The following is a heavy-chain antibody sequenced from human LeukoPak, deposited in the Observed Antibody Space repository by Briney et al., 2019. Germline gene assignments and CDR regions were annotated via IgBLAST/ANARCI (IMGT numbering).Heavy chain of an antibody. CDR1: GFPLSSYW. Sequence: GGSLRLSCVASGFPLSSYWMSWVRQAPGKGPEWVASIKQDGSEKFYVDSVKGRFTISKENAKNSLYLQMNSLTAEDPAVYYCAREDHSKYEYWGQGTLVTVSS. CDR3: AREDHSKYEY. CDR2: IKQDGSEK. J-gene: IGHJ4*02. D-gene: IGHD4-11*01. V-gene: IGHV3-7*01.